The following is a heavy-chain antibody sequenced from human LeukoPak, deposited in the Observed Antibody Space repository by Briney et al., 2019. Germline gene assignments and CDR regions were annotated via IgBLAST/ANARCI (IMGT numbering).Heavy chain of an antibody. CDR3: ARDPRGDTAFDI. CDR2: IYYSGGT. J-gene: IGHJ3*02. D-gene: IGHD3-16*01. V-gene: IGHV4-59*01. CDR1: GGSISSYY. Sequence: SETLSLTYTVSGGSISSYYWSWIRQPPGKGLEWIGYIYYSGGTNYNPSLKRRVTISVDTSKNQFSLKLSSVTAADTAVYYWARDPRGDTAFDIWGEGTMVTVSS.